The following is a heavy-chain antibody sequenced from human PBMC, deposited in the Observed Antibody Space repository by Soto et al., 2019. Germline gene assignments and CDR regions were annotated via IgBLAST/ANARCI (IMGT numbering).Heavy chain of an antibody. CDR2: IYYSGST. CDR3: ARVGDYGRDAFEI. D-gene: IGHD3-16*01. Sequence: SETLSLTCTVSGASMSSSSYYWGWIRQHPGKGLEWIGYIYYSGSTYYNPSLKSRVTISVDTSKNQFSLKLSSVTAADTAVYYWARVGDYGRDAFEIWGQGKMVTV. V-gene: IGHV4-31*03. CDR1: GASMSSSSYY. J-gene: IGHJ3*02.